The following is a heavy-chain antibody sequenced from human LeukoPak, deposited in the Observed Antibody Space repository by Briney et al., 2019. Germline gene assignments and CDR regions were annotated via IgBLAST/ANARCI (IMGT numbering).Heavy chain of an antibody. Sequence: PGGSLRLSCAASGFTFSNAWMSWVRQAPGKGLEWVGRIKSKTDGGTTDYAAPVKGRFTISRDDSKNTLYLQMNSLRAEDTAVYYCAKEYSSSPSFPDCWGQGTLVTVSS. CDR3: AKEYSSSPSFPDC. J-gene: IGHJ4*02. CDR1: GFTFSNAW. CDR2: IKSKTDGGTT. D-gene: IGHD6-13*01. V-gene: IGHV3-15*01.